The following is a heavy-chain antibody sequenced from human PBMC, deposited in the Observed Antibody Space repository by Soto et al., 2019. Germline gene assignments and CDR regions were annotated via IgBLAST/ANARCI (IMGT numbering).Heavy chain of an antibody. CDR3: ASLYSGYDVIDY. J-gene: IGHJ4*02. V-gene: IGHV3-30-3*01. CDR2: ISYDGSNK. D-gene: IGHD5-12*01. Sequence: GGSLRLSCAASGFTFSSYAMHWVRQAPGKGLEWVAVISYDGSNKYYADSVKGRFTISRDNSKNTLYLQMNSLRAEDTAVYYCASLYSGYDVIDYWGQGTLVTVSS. CDR1: GFTFSSYA.